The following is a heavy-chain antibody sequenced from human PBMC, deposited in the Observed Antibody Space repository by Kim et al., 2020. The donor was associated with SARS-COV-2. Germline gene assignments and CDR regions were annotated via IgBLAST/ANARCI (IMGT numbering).Heavy chain of an antibody. Sequence: GGSLRLSCTASGFTFGDYAMSWVRQAPGKGLEWVGFIRSKAYGGTTEYAASVKGRFTISRDDSKSIAYLQMNSLKTEDTAVYYCTRPYYYDFWSGLDYGMDVWGQGTTVTVSS. CDR1: GFTFGDYA. D-gene: IGHD3-3*01. V-gene: IGHV3-49*04. CDR3: TRPYYYDFWSGLDYGMDV. CDR2: IRSKAYGGTT. J-gene: IGHJ6*02.